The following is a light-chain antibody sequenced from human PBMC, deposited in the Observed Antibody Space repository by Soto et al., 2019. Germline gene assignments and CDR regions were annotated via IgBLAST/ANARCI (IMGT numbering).Light chain of an antibody. Sequence: QSVLTQPASVSGSPGQSITIFCTGTSSDVGSYNFVSWYQQLPGKAPKLMIYEVSNRPSGVSNRFSGSKSGNTASLTISGLQAEDEADYYCSSYTTSSNYVFGSGTKVTVL. CDR2: EVS. J-gene: IGLJ1*01. V-gene: IGLV2-14*01. CDR1: SSDVGSYNF. CDR3: SSYTTSSNYV.